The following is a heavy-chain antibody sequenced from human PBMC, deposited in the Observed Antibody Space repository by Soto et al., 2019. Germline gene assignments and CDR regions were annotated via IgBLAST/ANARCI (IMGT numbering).Heavy chain of an antibody. V-gene: IGHV3-7*04. CDR2: IKQDGSEK. J-gene: IGHJ3*01. CDR3: ARDGLYCTYANCRGDAYDV. D-gene: IGHD2-8*01. Sequence: EVQLVGAGGGLVQPGGSLRLSCVASGFTFRTYWMTWVRQAPGKGLEWVANIKQDGSEKYYVDSVRGRLANSRDNAKDSLYLKRNSLRVEDTAVYYCARDGLYCTYANCRGDAYDVWDQGTMVTVSS. CDR1: GFTFRTYW.